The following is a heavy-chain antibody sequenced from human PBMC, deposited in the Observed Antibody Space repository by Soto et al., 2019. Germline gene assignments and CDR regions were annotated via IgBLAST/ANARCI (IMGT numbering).Heavy chain of an antibody. D-gene: IGHD7-27*01. Sequence: QVQPVQSGAEVKKPGASVKVSCKASGYTFTNYTMHWVRQAPGQRLEWMGWINAGNGNTKYSQKFQGRVTITRDTSASTAYMELSSLRSEDTAVYYCAMGTSYYYYMDVWGKGTTVTVSS. CDR3: AMGTSYYYYMDV. CDR2: INAGNGNT. CDR1: GYTFTNYT. J-gene: IGHJ6*03. V-gene: IGHV1-3*01.